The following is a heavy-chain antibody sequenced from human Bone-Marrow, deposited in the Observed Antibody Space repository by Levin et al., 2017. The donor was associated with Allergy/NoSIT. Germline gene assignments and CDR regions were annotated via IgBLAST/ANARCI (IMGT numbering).Heavy chain of an antibody. V-gene: IGHV1-18*01. CDR1: GYTFGGYG. CDR3: ARDTALTATSEAFDL. Sequence: ASVKVSCEASGYTFGGYGISWVRQAPGQGLEWVGWISGFSGKTKTAQKMQGRVTMTTDISTSSAYLELRRLTYDDTAVYYCARDTALTATSEAFDLWGQGTMVTV. D-gene: IGHD2-21*02. J-gene: IGHJ3*01. CDR2: ISGFSGKT.